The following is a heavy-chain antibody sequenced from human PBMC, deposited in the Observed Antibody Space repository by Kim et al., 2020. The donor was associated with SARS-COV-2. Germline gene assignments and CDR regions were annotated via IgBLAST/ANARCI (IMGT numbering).Heavy chain of an antibody. V-gene: IGHV3-30-3*01. D-gene: IGHD3-10*01. CDR1: GFTFSDYA. J-gene: IGHJ4*02. CDR3: ARDQGSSVSYAMDD. CDR2: LAYDGSNK. Sequence: GGSLRLSCEASGFTFSDYAMHWVRQAPGKGLECVALLAYDGSNKYYADSMKGRFTISRDNSKNTLYLQMNILRAEDTAVYYCARDQGSSVSYAMDDWGQG.